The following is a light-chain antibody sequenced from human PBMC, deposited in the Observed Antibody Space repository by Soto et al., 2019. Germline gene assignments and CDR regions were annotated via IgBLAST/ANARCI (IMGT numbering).Light chain of an antibody. J-gene: IGKJ1*01. Sequence: EIVMTQSPVTLSASPGERATLSCRASQSISNNLAWYQQKPGQAPRLLIYGASTRATGIPARFSGSESGTEFTRSISRLQSEDFAVYYCQQYNNWPRTFGQGTKVEIK. V-gene: IGKV3-15*01. CDR3: QQYNNWPRT. CDR2: GAS. CDR1: QSISNN.